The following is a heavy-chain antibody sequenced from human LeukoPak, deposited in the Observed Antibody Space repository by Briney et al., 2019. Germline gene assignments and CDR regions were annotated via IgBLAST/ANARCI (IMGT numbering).Heavy chain of an antibody. J-gene: IGHJ4*02. CDR2: IYYSGST. D-gene: IGHD2-2*01. V-gene: IGHV4-59*01. Sequence: SETLSLTCTVSGGSISSYYWSWIRQPPGKGLEWIGYIYYSGSTNYNPSLKSRVTISVDTSKNQFSLNLSSVTAADTAVYYCARREGCSSTSCYSFLYWGQGTLVTVSS. CDR3: ARREGCSSTSCYSFLY. CDR1: GGSISSYY.